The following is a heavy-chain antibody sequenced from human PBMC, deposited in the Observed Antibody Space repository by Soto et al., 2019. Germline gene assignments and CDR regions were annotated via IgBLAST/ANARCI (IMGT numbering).Heavy chain of an antibody. J-gene: IGHJ2*01. CDR3: ARLGAMIVVVSYWYFDL. Sequence: GGSLRLSCAASGFTFSSYEMNWVRQAPGKGLEWVSYISSSGSTIYYADSVKGRFTISRDTAKNSLYLQMNSLRAEDTAVYYCARLGAMIVVVSYWYFDLWGRGTLVTVSS. V-gene: IGHV3-48*03. D-gene: IGHD3-22*01. CDR1: GFTFSSYE. CDR2: ISSSGSTI.